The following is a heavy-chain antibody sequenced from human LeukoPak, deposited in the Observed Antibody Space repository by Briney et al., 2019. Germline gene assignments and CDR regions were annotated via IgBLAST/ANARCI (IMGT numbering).Heavy chain of an antibody. CDR3: ARDSYYDFWSGYSPYWYFDL. J-gene: IGHJ2*01. D-gene: IGHD3-3*01. V-gene: IGHV4-59*01. CDR1: GGSISSYY. Sequence: SETLSLTCTVSGGSISSYYWSWIRQPPGKGLEWIGYIYYSGSTNYNPSLKSRVTISVDTYKNQFSLKLSSVTAADTAVYYCARDSYYDFWSGYSPYWYFDLWGRGTLVTVSS. CDR2: IYYSGST.